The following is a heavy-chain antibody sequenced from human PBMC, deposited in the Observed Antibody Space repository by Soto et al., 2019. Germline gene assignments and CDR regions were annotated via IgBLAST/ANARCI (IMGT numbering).Heavy chain of an antibody. Sequence: EVQLLESGGGLVRPGGSLRLSCAASGFTFSSYAMSWVRQAPGKGLEWVSAISGSGGSTYYADSVKGRFTISRDNSKNTLYLQMNSLRAEDTAVYYCAKDSKWLVVSDGWFDPWGQGTLVTVSS. D-gene: IGHD3-22*01. CDR2: ISGSGGST. V-gene: IGHV3-23*01. J-gene: IGHJ5*02. CDR1: GFTFSSYA. CDR3: AKDSKWLVVSDGWFDP.